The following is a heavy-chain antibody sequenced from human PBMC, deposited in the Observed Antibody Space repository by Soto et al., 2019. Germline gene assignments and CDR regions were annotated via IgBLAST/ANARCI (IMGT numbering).Heavy chain of an antibody. CDR3: AKDTYSRSWYF. CDR2: IDKSGGDT. CDR1: GFTFTNYL. V-gene: IGHV3-23*05. J-gene: IGHJ4*02. D-gene: IGHD2-2*01. Sequence: GGSLRLSCAASGFTFTNYLMTWVRQAPGKGLEWVSSIDKSGGDTYYADSVKGRFTISRDNSKNTLYLQMNGLRAEDTALHYCAKDTYSRSWYFWGQGTLVTVSS.